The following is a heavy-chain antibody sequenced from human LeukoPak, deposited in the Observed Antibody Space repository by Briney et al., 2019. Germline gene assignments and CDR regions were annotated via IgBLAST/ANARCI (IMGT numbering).Heavy chain of an antibody. V-gene: IGHV1-2*02. J-gene: IGHJ6*02. CDR1: GYTFTGYH. CDR3: AREDYDFWSGYQNTLGYGMDV. D-gene: IGHD3-3*01. Sequence: ASVKVSCKASGYTFTGYHMHWVRQAPGQGLEWMGWINPNSGGTNYAQKFQGRVTMTRDTSTSTVYMELSSLRSEDTAVYYCAREDYDFWSGYQNTLGYGMDVWGQGTTVTVSS. CDR2: INPNSGGT.